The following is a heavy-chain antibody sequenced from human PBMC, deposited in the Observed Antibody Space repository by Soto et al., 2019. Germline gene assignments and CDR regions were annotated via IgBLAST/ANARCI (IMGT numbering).Heavy chain of an antibody. CDR3: AHPRGYGVFDAYDI. CDR2: ISANAYNT. CDR1: GFTFRPYA. V-gene: IGHV3-23*01. J-gene: IGHJ3*02. D-gene: IGHD4-17*01. Sequence: GGSLRLPCAASGFTFRPYAMIWVPQAPGKGLEWVSAISANAYNTYYADSVKGRFTISRDNSMNALYLQMSSLRIEDTAVYYCAHPRGYGVFDAYDIWGQGTMVTVSS.